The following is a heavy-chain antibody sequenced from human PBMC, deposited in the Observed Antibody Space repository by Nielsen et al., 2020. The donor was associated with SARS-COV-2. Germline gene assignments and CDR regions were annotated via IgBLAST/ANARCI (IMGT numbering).Heavy chain of an antibody. CDR2: ISYGGDNE. D-gene: IGHD6-6*01. V-gene: IGHV3-30-3*01. CDR3: ARETLGHTSSCVDH. Sequence: GESLKISCAASGFTFSKFPMHRVRQAPGKGLEWLAIISYGGDNEHYADSVKGRFTVSRDNSKDTLHLEMNSLNREDTAVYFCARETLGHTSSCVDHWGQGTLVTVSS. CDR1: GFTFSKFP. J-gene: IGHJ5*02.